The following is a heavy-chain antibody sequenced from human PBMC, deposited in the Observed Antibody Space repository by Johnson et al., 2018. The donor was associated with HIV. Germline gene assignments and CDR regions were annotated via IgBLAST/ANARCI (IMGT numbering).Heavy chain of an antibody. CDR1: GFIFSSYG. CDR3: AKDRGGGWYGEYSFDI. D-gene: IGHD6-19*01. Sequence: QVQLVESGGGVVQPGGSLRLSWEASGFIFSSYGTHWVSQAPGKGLEWVAFLRYDGCKQYYTDFVKGRLTISRDNSKNTLYLQMNSLRAEYTAVYYCAKDRGGGWYGEYSFDIWGQGTMVTVSS. CDR2: LRYDGCKQ. J-gene: IGHJ3*02. V-gene: IGHV3-30*02.